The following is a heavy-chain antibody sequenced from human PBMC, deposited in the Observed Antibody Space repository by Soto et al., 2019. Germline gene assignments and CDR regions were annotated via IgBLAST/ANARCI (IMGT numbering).Heavy chain of an antibody. J-gene: IGHJ6*02. CDR1: GFTFSRYP. D-gene: IGHD2-2*01. Sequence: AGSLRLSCAASGFTFSRYPMSWVRQAPGKGLEWVSAISGSGGSTYYADSVQGRFTISRDNSKNTLYLQMNSLRAEDTAVYYCAKVPSVVPPYYYYYGMDVWGQGTTVTVSS. CDR2: ISGSGGST. CDR3: AKVPSVVPPYYYYYGMDV. V-gene: IGHV3-23*01.